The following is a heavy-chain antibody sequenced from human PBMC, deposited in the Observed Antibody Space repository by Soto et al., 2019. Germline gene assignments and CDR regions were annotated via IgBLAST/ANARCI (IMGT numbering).Heavy chain of an antibody. Sequence: QITLKESGPTLVKPTQTLTLTCTFSGFSLSASGVGVGWIRQPPGKALEWLAIIYWDDPKHYSPSLKSSLTTTKDPPKNQGVLTMTNMDPGDTATYYCAHKGGGDRILDYWGQGTLVTVSS. V-gene: IGHV2-5*02. J-gene: IGHJ4*02. CDR2: IYWDDPK. CDR3: AHKGGGDRILDY. CDR1: GFSLSASGVG. D-gene: IGHD3-16*01.